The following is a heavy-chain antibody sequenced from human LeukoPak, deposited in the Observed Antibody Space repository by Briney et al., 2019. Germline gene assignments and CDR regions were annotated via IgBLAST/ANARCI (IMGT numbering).Heavy chain of an antibody. V-gene: IGHV1-18*04. CDR1: GYTFTSYG. CDR2: ISAYDGNT. Sequence: ASVKVSCQASGYTFTSYGISWVRQAPGQGLEWMGWISAYDGNTNYAQKLQGRVTMTTDTSTSTAYMELRSLRSDDTAVYYCARGRSGYDNYYYYGMDVWGKGTTVTVSS. D-gene: IGHD5-12*01. J-gene: IGHJ6*04. CDR3: ARGRSGYDNYYYYGMDV.